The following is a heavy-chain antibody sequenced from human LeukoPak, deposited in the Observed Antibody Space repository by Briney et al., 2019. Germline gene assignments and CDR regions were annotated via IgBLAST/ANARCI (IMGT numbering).Heavy chain of an antibody. CDR2: IKQDGSEK. CDR3: ARGRSSSLDY. D-gene: IGHD2-2*01. J-gene: IGHJ4*02. Sequence: PGGSLRLSCAASGFTFSSYEMNWVRQAPGKGLEWVAKIKQDGSEKYYVDSVKGRFAISRDNAKNSLYLQMDSLRAEDTAVYYCARGRSSSLDYWGQGTLVTVSS. V-gene: IGHV3-7*04. CDR1: GFTFSSYE.